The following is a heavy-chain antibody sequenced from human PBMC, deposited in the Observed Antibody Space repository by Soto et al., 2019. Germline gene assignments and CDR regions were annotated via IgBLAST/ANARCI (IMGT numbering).Heavy chain of an antibody. CDR3: ARGVEWLAYYFDY. J-gene: IGHJ4*02. Sequence: QVQLVESGGGVVQPGRSLRLSYAASGFTFSSYAMHWVRQAPGKGLEWVAVISYDGSNKYYADSVKGRFTISRDNSKNTLYLQMNSLRAEDTAVYYCARGVEWLAYYFDYWGQGTLVTVSS. V-gene: IGHV3-30-3*01. CDR2: ISYDGSNK. CDR1: GFTFSSYA. D-gene: IGHD6-19*01.